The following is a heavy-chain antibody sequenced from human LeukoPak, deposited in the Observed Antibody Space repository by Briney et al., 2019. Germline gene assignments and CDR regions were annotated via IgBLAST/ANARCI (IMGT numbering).Heavy chain of an antibody. CDR1: GGSISSSSYF. V-gene: IGHV4-39*07. D-gene: IGHD3-22*01. J-gene: IGHJ4*02. Sequence: SETLSLTCTVSGGSISSSSYFWGWIRQPPGKGLEWVGSIYYSGSTYYNPSLKSRVTISVDTSKNQFSLRLSSVTAADTAVYYCARDPPLYDSSGYYSDYWGQGTLVTVSS. CDR2: IYYSGST. CDR3: ARDPPLYDSSGYYSDY.